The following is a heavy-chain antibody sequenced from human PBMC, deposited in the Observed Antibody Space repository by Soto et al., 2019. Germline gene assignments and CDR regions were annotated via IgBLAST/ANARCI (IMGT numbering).Heavy chain of an antibody. V-gene: IGHV3-48*02. Sequence: EVQLVESGGGLVQPGGSLRLSCAASGFTFSSYSMNWFRQAPGKGLEWVSYISSSSSTIYYADSVKGRFTISRDNAKNSLYLQMNSLRDEDTAVYYCAREAPRDLNWFDPWGQGTLVTVSS. J-gene: IGHJ5*02. CDR1: GFTFSSYS. CDR3: AREAPRDLNWFDP. CDR2: ISSSSSTI.